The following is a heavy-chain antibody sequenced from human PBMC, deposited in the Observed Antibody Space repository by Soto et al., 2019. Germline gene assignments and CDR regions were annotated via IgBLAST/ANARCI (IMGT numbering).Heavy chain of an antibody. CDR2: TRNKVDSYTT. Sequence: GGSLRLSCAASGFTFSDHYREWVRQAPGKGLEWVGRTRNKVDSYTTEYAASVRGRFTTSRDDSKTSLYLQMNSLKTEDTALYYCATGTVGAMDYWGQGTLVTVYS. D-gene: IGHD1-26*01. CDR3: ATGTVGAMDY. J-gene: IGHJ4*02. CDR1: GFTFSDHY. V-gene: IGHV3-72*01.